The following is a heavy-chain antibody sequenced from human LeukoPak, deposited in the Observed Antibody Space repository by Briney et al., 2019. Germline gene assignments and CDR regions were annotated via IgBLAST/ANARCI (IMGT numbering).Heavy chain of an antibody. V-gene: IGHV3-20*04. J-gene: IGHJ4*02. CDR1: GFTFADYG. CDR2: INWNGGST. Sequence: GGSLRLSCAASGFTFADYGMSWVRQAPGKGLEWVSGINWNGGSTGYADSVKGRFTISRDNAKNSLYLQMNSLRAEDTALYYCAREPTKGGSYLGVYFDYWGQGTLVTVSS. CDR3: AREPTKGGSYLGVYFDY. D-gene: IGHD1-26*01.